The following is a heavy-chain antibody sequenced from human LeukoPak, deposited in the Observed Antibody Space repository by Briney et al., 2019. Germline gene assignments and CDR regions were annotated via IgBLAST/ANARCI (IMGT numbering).Heavy chain of an antibody. CDR3: ARSIFDVDIVATIGQQLVPEGFDY. J-gene: IGHJ4*02. CDR1: TSR. CDR2: IIPIFGTA. Sequence: GASVKVSCKATSRISWVRQAPGQGLEWMGGIIPIFGTANYAQKFQGRVTITTDESTSTAYMELSSLRSEDTAVYYCARSIFDVDIVATIGQQLVPEGFDYWGQGTLVTVSS. V-gene: IGHV1-69*05. D-gene: IGHD5-12*01.